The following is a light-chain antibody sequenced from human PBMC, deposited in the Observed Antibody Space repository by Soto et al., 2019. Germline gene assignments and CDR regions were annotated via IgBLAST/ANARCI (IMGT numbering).Light chain of an antibody. J-gene: IGKJ1*01. CDR1: QSINIW. Sequence: DIQMTQSPSSLSASVRDRVTITCRASQSINIWLAWYQQKPGRAPKLLIFDVSSLEGGVPSRFSGSGSGTEFTLTISSLQPDDSATYYCQQYNTFPWTFGQGTKVDNK. CDR2: DVS. CDR3: QQYNTFPWT. V-gene: IGKV1-5*01.